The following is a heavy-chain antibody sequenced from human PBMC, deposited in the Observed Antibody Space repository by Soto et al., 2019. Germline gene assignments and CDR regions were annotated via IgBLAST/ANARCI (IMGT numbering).Heavy chain of an antibody. D-gene: IGHD3-10*01. CDR2: ISAYNGNT. J-gene: IGHJ4*02. CDR3: ARDQESITDRILQY. Sequence: AAVKVSCKACGGTFASFGFSWVRQAPGQGLERLGWISAYNGNTHYAQKVRDRVTLTTDTSTNTAYMELRSLTSDDTAVYYCARDQESITDRILQYWGQGTRVTVSS. CDR1: GGTFASFG. V-gene: IGHV1-18*01.